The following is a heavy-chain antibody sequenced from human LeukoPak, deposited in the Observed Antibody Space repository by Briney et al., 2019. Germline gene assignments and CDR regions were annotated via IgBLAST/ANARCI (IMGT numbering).Heavy chain of an antibody. V-gene: IGHV1-46*01. J-gene: IGHJ4*02. CDR3: VREDAHTYYFDF. CDR1: GYTFTSYH. Sequence: GASVQVSCKTSGYTFTSYHMHWVRQAPGQGRVWVAIIKSTGDTTVYAQKFQRRVTVTRDTSTSTVYMDLSSLSSEDTAVYYCVREDAHTYYFDFWGPGTLVTVSS. D-gene: IGHD2-2*01. CDR2: IKSTGDTT.